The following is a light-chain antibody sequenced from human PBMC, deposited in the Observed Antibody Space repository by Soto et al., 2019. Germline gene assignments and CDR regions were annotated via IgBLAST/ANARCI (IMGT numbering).Light chain of an antibody. CDR1: QSISSY. Sequence: QMTQSPSSLSASVVDRFTITFLASQSISSYLNWYQQKPGKAPKLLIYAASSLQSGVPSRFSGSASGTDFTLTISSLQPEDFATYYCLQDYSYPWTFGQGTKVDIK. CDR2: AAS. CDR3: LQDYSYPWT. V-gene: IGKV1-6*01. J-gene: IGKJ1*01.